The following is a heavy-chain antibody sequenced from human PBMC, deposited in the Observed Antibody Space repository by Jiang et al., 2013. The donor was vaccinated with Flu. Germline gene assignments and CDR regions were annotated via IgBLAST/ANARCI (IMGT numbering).Heavy chain of an antibody. D-gene: IGHD2-8*01. CDR3: AKDLEVYCTNGCGYFDY. V-gene: IGHV3-30*18. Sequence: KGLEWVAVISYDGSNKYYADSVKGRFTISRDNSKNTLYLQMNSLRAEDTAVYYCAKDLEVYCTNGCGYFDYWGQGTLVTVSS. J-gene: IGHJ4*02. CDR2: ISYDGSNK.